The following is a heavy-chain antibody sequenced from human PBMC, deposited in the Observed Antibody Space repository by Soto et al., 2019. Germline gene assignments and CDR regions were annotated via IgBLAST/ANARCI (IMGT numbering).Heavy chain of an antibody. J-gene: IGHJ5*02. D-gene: IGHD6-6*01. CDR2: ISGSGGST. Sequence: GSLRLCCAASGFTVRSYAMSWVRQAPGKGLEWVSAISGSGGSTYYADSVKGRFTISRDNSKNTLYLQMNSLRAEDTAVYYCAKELDRIAAYNWFDPWGQGTLVTVSS. CDR3: AKELDRIAAYNWFDP. CDR1: GFTVRSYA. V-gene: IGHV3-23*01.